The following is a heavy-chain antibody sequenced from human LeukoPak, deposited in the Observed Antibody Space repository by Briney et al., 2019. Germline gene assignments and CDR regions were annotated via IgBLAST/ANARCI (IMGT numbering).Heavy chain of an antibody. J-gene: IGHJ4*02. D-gene: IGHD2-21*02. V-gene: IGHV5-51*01. CDR2: IYPGDSDT. Sequence: RSGGSLRLSCAASGFTFSDHYMSWIRQAPGKGLEWMGIIYPGDSDTRYSPSFQGQVTISADKSISTAYLQWSSLKASDTAMYYCARSPYFTLAYCGGDCYFHWGQGTLVTVSS. CDR3: ARSPYFTLAYCGGDCYFH. CDR1: GFTFSDHY.